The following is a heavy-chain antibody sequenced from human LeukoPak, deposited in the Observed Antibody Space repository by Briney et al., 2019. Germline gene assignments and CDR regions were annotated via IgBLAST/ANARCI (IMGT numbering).Heavy chain of an antibody. D-gene: IGHD3-10*01. CDR2: INPNSGGT. CDR3: VRDFATQRGVIYKVFGWFDP. V-gene: IGHV1-2*02. CDR1: GYTFTGYY. Sequence: ASVKVSCKASGYTFTGYYMHWVRQAPGQGLEWMGWINPNSGGTNYAQKFQGRVTMTRDTSISTAYMELSRLRSDDTAVYYRVRDFATQRGVIYKVFGWFDPWGQGTLVTVSS. J-gene: IGHJ5*02.